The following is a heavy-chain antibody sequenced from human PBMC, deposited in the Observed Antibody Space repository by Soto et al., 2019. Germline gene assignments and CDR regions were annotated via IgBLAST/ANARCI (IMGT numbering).Heavy chain of an antibody. V-gene: IGHV1-18*01. Sequence: WPHQDTGQGLEWMGWISGYNGNTKYARKVQGRVTLNTDTSASTAYMDLRGLRSDDTAVYYCARGGSSWSAEYYEHWGQGTLVTVSS. D-gene: IGHD6-13*01. J-gene: IGHJ1*01. CDR3: ARGGSSWSAEYYEH. CDR2: ISGYNGNT.